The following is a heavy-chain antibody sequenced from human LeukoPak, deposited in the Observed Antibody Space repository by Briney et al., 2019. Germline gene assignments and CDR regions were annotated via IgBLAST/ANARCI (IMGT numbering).Heavy chain of an antibody. J-gene: IGHJ4*02. CDR1: GSTFSRHW. D-gene: IGHD5-18*01. Sequence: GGSLRLSCAASGSTFSRHWMYWVRQAPGKGLVWVSRINSDGSDTSYADFVKGRFTISRDNAKNTLDLQMNSLRVEDTAVYYCARGYNSGELDYWGQGTLVTVSS. CDR3: ARGYNSGELDY. V-gene: IGHV3-74*01. CDR2: INSDGSDT.